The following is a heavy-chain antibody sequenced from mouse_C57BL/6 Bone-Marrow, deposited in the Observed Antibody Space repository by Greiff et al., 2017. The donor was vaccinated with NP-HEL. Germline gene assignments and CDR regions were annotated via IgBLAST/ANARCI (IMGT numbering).Heavy chain of an antibody. Sequence: QVQLQQSGAELAKPGASVKLSCKASGYTFTSYWMHWVKQRPGQGLEWIGYINPSSGYTKYNQKFKDKATLTAEKSSSTAYMQLSSLTYEDSAVYYCARWSAWFAYWGQGTLVTVSA. CDR1: GYTFTSYW. CDR3: ARWSAWFAY. V-gene: IGHV1-7*01. CDR2: INPSSGYT. J-gene: IGHJ3*01.